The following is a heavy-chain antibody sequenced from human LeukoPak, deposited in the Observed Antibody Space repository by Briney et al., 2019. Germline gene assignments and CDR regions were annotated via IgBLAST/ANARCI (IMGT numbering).Heavy chain of an antibody. CDR1: GYTFSSYG. J-gene: IGHJ4*02. D-gene: IGHD2/OR15-2a*01. Sequence: ASVKVSCKASGYTFSSYGISWVRQAPGQGLEWMGRINPNSGGTNYAQKFQGRVTMTRDTSISTAYMELSRLRSDDTAVYYCFTRRYDRIYDYWGQGTLVTVSS. V-gene: IGHV1-2*06. CDR3: FTRRYDRIYDY. CDR2: INPNSGGT.